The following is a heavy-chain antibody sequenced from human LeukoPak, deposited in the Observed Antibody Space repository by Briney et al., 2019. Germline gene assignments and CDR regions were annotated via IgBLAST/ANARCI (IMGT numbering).Heavy chain of an antibody. CDR3: ARCGYSYGYYYYYMDV. D-gene: IGHD5-18*01. Sequence: PGGSLRLSCAASGFTVSSNYMSWVRQAPGKGLEWVSVIYGGGSTYYADSVKGRFTISRDNSKNTLYLQMNSLRAEDTAVYYCARCGYSYGYYYYYMDVWGKGTTVTVSS. J-gene: IGHJ6*03. V-gene: IGHV3-53*01. CDR1: GFTVSSNY. CDR2: IYGGGST.